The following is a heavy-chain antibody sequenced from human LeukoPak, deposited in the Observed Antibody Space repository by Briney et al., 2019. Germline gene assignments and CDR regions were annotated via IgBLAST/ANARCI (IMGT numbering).Heavy chain of an antibody. CDR3: ARQAGYSTGWYGGYYFDH. Sequence: ASVTVSFKASGYTFTSYGISWVRQAPGQGPEWTGWIAVYNGDTKFLQKFQGRVTLTTDASTNTAYMELRSLTSDDTAVYYCARQAGYSTGWYGGYYFDHWGQGTPVTVSA. V-gene: IGHV1-18*01. CDR1: GYTFTSYG. D-gene: IGHD6-19*01. CDR2: IAVYNGDT. J-gene: IGHJ4*02.